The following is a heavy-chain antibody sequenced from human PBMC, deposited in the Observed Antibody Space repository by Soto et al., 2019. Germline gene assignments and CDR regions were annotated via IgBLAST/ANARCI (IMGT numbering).Heavy chain of an antibody. J-gene: IGHJ4*02. V-gene: IGHV4-59*01. CDR1: GGSISSYY. D-gene: IGHD3-22*01. CDR3: ARESGAVHYYDSSGHFDY. Sequence: PSETLSLTCTVSGGSISSYYWSWIRQPPGKGLEWIGYIYYSGSTNYNPSLKSRVTISVDTSKNQFSLKLSSVTAADTAVYYCARESGAVHYYDSSGHFDYWGQGTLVTVSS. CDR2: IYYSGST.